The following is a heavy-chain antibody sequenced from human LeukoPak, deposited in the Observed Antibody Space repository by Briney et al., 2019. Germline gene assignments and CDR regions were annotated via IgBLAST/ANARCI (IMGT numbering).Heavy chain of an antibody. V-gene: IGHV3-23*01. CDR3: AKGIYSSGWSYFDY. CDR1: GFTFSNSA. Sequence: GGSLRLSCAASGFTFSNSAMSWVRQAPGKGLEWVSTLSGGGITTYYADSVKGRFTISRDNSKNTLYLQMNSLRAEDTAVYYCAKGIYSSGWSYFDYWGHGTLVTVSS. CDR2: LSGGGITT. J-gene: IGHJ4*01. D-gene: IGHD6-19*01.